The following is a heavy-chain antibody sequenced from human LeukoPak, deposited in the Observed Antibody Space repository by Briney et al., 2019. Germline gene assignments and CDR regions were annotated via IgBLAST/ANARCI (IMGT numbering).Heavy chain of an antibody. V-gene: IGHV4-34*01. D-gene: IGHD6-19*01. CDR1: GGSFSGYY. J-gene: IGHJ4*02. CDR3: ARGSGWYDY. CDR2: INHSGST. Sequence: PSETLSLSRAVYGGSFSGYYWSWIRQPPGKGLEWIGEINHSGSTNYNPSLKSRVTISVDTSKNQFSLKLSSVTAADTAVYYCARGSGWYDYWGQGTLVTVSS.